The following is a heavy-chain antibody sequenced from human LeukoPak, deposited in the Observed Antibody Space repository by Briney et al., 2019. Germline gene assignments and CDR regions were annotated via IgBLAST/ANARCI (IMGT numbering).Heavy chain of an antibody. J-gene: IGHJ6*02. CDR1: GFTVSIYW. CDR3: VRDDPGGIEARKRYYGMDV. CDR2: INQDGSEK. Sequence: PGGSLRLSCAASGFTVSIYWMSWVRQAPGKGLEWVASINQDGSEKYYVYSVESLCTISRDNAKTYLYLKMRSLRAEDAAAYYCVRDDPGGIEARKRYYGMDVWGQGTTVSVSS. V-gene: IGHV3-7*05. D-gene: IGHD6-6*01.